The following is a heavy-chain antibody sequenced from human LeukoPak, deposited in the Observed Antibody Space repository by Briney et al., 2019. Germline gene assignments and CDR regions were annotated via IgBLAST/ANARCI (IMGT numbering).Heavy chain of an antibody. CDR3: ASVGGGSPY. D-gene: IGHD3-16*01. J-gene: IGHJ4*02. V-gene: IGHV4-34*01. Sequence: SETLSLTCAVYGGSFGDYYWNWIRQPPGKGLECIGEIYHSGSTNYNPSLKSRVSISVDTSKNQFSLKLSSVTAADTAVYYCASVGGGSPYWGQGTLVTVSS. CDR2: IYHSGST. CDR1: GGSFGDYY.